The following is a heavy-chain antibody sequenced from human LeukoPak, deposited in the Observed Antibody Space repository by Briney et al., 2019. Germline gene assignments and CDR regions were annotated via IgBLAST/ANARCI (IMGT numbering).Heavy chain of an antibody. J-gene: IGHJ4*02. CDR2: IYTSGST. D-gene: IGHD4-23*01. CDR1: GGSISSYY. CDR3: ARDILSEDGGNSDY. V-gene: IGHV4-4*07. Sequence: TSETLSLTCTVSGGSISSYYWSWIRQPAGKGLEWIGRIYTSGSTNYNPSLKSRVTVSVDTSKNQFSLKLSSVAAADTAVYYCARDILSEDGGNSDYWGQGTLVTVSS.